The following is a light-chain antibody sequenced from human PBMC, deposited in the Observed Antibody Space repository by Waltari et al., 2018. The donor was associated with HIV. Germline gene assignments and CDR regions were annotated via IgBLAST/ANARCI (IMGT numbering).Light chain of an antibody. J-gene: IGKJ4*01. V-gene: IGKV4-1*01. CDR2: LAS. Sequence: DIVMTQSPDSLLVSLGERATINCPSTQSVLASSANQHYLAWYQQRPGQPPTLLIYLASSRESGVPDRFSGSGSGTDFALTISSLQAEDVAVYYCQQYFLTPFTFGGGTKVEIK. CDR3: QQYFLTPFT. CDR1: QSVLASSANQHY.